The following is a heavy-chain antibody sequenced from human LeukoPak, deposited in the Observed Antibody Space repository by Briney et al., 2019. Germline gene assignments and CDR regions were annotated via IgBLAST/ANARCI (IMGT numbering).Heavy chain of an antibody. CDR3: ARCPSCGASGMATSDY. D-gene: IGHD5-24*01. CDR1: GFTFRSYA. CDR2: ISSSSVYV. Sequence: GGSLRLSCSAFGFTFRSYAMHWVRQAPGKGLEWVSSISSSSVYVYYADSVNGRFTISRDNAKNSLYLQMNSLRAEDTAVYYCARCPSCGASGMATSDYWGQGTLVTVSS. J-gene: IGHJ4*02. V-gene: IGHV3-21*01.